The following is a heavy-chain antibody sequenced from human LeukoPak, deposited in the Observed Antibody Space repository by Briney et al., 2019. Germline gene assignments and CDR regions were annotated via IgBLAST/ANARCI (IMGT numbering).Heavy chain of an antibody. D-gene: IGHD6-13*01. Sequence: PGGSLRLSCVTSGFTFRSYAISWVRQTPGKGLERVSAISVSDETYYADSVKGRFTIARDNSKNTLYLQMNSLRPEDTAIYYCAKEEAAGTFRWIDPWGQGTLVTVSS. CDR2: ISVSDET. J-gene: IGHJ5*02. V-gene: IGHV3-23*01. CDR1: GFTFRSYA. CDR3: AKEEAAGTFRWIDP.